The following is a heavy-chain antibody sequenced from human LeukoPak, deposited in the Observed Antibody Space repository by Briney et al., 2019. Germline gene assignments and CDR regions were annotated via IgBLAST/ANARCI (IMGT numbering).Heavy chain of an antibody. CDR1: GFTFSSYS. Sequence: PGGSLRLSCAASGFTFSSYSMNWVRQAPGKGLEWVSLISGDGGSTYYADSVKGRFTISRDNSKNSLYLQMNSLRTEDTALYYCAKDIGSGDDYWGQGTLVTVSS. V-gene: IGHV3-43*02. J-gene: IGHJ4*02. CDR2: ISGDGGST. CDR3: AKDIGSGDDY. D-gene: IGHD6-25*01.